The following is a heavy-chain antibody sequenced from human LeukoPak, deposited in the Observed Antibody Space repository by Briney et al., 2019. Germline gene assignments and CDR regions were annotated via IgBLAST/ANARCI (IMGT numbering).Heavy chain of an antibody. Sequence: RASVKVSCKASGYTFTEYYINWVRQAPGQGLEWMGWINPNSGGTNNAHKFQGRVTMTRDTSISTAYMELSRLRSDDTAVYYCARGGNWNQKGVPRQDKNKHVYYMDVWGKGTTVTVSS. CDR1: GYTFTEYY. CDR3: ARGGNWNQKGVPRQDKNKHVYYMDV. V-gene: IGHV1-2*02. CDR2: INPNSGGT. D-gene: IGHD1-1*01. J-gene: IGHJ6*03.